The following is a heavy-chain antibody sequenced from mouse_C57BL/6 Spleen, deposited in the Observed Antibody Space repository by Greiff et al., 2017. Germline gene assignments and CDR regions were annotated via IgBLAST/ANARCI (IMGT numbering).Heavy chain of an antibody. D-gene: IGHD1-3*01. CDR3: ARDPVNYYYAMDY. Sequence: VQLKESGGGLVKPGGSLKLSCAASGFTFSSYAMSWVRQTPEKRLEWVATISDGGSYTYYPDNVKGRFTISRDNAKNNLYLQMSHLKSEDTAMYYCARDPVNYYYAMDYWGQGTSVTVSS. CDR2: ISDGGSYT. J-gene: IGHJ4*01. V-gene: IGHV5-4*01. CDR1: GFTFSSYA.